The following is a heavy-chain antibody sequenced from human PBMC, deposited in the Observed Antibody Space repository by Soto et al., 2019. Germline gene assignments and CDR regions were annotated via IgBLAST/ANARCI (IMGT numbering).Heavy chain of an antibody. J-gene: IGHJ5*02. D-gene: IGHD3-16*01. CDR1: GDSVTSDSHY. V-gene: IGHV4-39*07. Sequence: SETLSLTCTVSGDSVTSDSHYWGWIRQPPGKGLEWIAEINHSGTTGYNPSLKSRVTMSVDPSKNQFSLNLRSVTAADTAVYYCARGKDYVWGTLGQGKLVTVSS. CDR3: ARGKDYVWGT. CDR2: INHSGTT.